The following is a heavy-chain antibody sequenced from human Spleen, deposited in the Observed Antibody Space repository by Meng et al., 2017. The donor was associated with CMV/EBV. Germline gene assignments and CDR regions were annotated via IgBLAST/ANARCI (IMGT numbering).Heavy chain of an antibody. CDR1: GYTFTGYY. V-gene: IGHV1-2*02. CDR2: INPNSGGT. D-gene: IGHD2-8*01. CDR3: ARDQEEIVLMEASPFDP. Sequence: VQRVQSGAEVKKPGDSVKVSCKASGYTFTGYYMHWVRQAPGQGLEWMGWINPNSGGTNYAQKFQGRVTMTRDTSISTAYMELSRLRSDDTAVYYCARDQEEIVLMEASPFDPWGQGTLVTVSS. J-gene: IGHJ5*02.